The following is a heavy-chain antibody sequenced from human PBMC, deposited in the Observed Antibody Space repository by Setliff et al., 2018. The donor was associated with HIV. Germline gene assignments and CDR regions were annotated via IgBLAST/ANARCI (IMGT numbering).Heavy chain of an antibody. V-gene: IGHV3-11*01. Sequence: GGSLRLSCAASGFTFSDYYMSWIRQAPGKGLEWVSYISSSGSTIYYADSVKGRFTISRDNAKNSLYLQMNSLRAEDTAVYYCARPQHIYDDSSDDYWGQGTLVTVSS. CDR3: ARPQHIYDDSSDDY. CDR1: GFTFSDYY. J-gene: IGHJ4*02. D-gene: IGHD3-22*01. CDR2: ISSSGSTI.